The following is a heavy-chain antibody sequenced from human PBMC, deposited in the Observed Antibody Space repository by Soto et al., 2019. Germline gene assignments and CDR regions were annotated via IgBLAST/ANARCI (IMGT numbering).Heavy chain of an antibody. CDR3: AKKYHYPSGTYLYDFDC. Sequence: VGSQRLSYEVSGFNLSGYGMHWVRQAPGKGLEWVAVIWYEGITKNYADSVKGRFTISRDNSKNTLFLQMNSLRAEDTALYYCAKKYHYPSGTYLYDFDCRGQGTLVTVYS. CDR2: IWYEGITK. J-gene: IGHJ4*02. D-gene: IGHD3-10*01. CDR1: GFNLSGYG. V-gene: IGHV3-33*06.